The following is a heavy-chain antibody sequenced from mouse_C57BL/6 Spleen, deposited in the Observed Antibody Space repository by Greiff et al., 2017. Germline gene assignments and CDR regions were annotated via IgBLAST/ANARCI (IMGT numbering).Heavy chain of an antibody. J-gene: IGHJ1*03. V-gene: IGHV1-42*01. CDR1: GYSFTGYY. Sequence: VQLQQSGPELVKPGASVKISCKASGYSFTGYYMNWVKQSPEKSLEWIGEINPSTGGTTYNQKFKAKATLTVDKSSSTAYMQLKSLTSEDSAVYYGARGYYGSSYRYFDVWGTGTTVTVSS. CDR3: ARGYYGSSYRYFDV. CDR2: INPSTGGT. D-gene: IGHD1-1*01.